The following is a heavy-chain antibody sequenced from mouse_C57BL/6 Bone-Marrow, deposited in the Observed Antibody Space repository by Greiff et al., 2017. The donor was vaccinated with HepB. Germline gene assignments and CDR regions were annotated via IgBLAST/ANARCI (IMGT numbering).Heavy chain of an antibody. V-gene: IGHV5-16*01. Sequence: EVKLMESEGGLVQPGSSMKLSCTASGFTFSDYYMAWVRQVPEKGLEWVANINYDGSSTYYLDSLKSRFIISRDNAKNILYLQMSSLKSEDTSTYYCAREGITTGPNHFVYWGQGTTLTVSS. J-gene: IGHJ2*01. D-gene: IGHD1-1*01. CDR3: AREGITTGPNHFVY. CDR2: INYDGSST. CDR1: GFTFSDYY.